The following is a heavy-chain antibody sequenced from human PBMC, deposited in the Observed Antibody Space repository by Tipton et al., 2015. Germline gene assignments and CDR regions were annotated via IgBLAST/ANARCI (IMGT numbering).Heavy chain of an antibody. CDR3: AKTHGAYDWYLDH. CDR2: IYSSATT. Sequence: TLSLTCTVSGGSVTSGSYYWNWIRQPPGQGLEWIGYIYSSATTSYSSALRSRVTISVDTSKNQFSLNLRSVTAADTAVYFCAKTHGAYDWYLDHWGQGSMVAVSS. CDR1: GGSVTSGSYY. J-gene: IGHJ4*02. D-gene: IGHD5-12*01. V-gene: IGHV4-61*01.